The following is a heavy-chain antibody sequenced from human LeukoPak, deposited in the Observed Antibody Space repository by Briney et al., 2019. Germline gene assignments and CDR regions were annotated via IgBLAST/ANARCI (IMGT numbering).Heavy chain of an antibody. CDR1: GGSISSGGYS. D-gene: IGHD3-10*01. V-gene: IGHV4-30-2*01. J-gene: IGHJ4*02. CDR3: ARSFGELYGFDY. CDR2: IYHSGST. Sequence: SETLSLTCAVSGGSISSGGYSWSWLRQPPGKGLEWIGYIYHSGSTYYNPSLKSRVTISVDRSKNQFSLKLSSVTAADRAVYYCARSFGELYGFDYWGQGTLVTVSS.